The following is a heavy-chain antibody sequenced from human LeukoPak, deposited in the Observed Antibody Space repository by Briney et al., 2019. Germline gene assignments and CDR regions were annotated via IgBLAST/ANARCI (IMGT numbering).Heavy chain of an antibody. D-gene: IGHD3-22*01. CDR3: AREFDSSFWFDP. Sequence: GASVKVSCKASGYTFTGYYMHWVRQAPGQGLEWMGWINPNSGGTNYAQKFQGGVTMTRDTSISTAYMELSRLRSDDTAVYYCAREFDSSFWFDPWGQGTLVTVSS. CDR1: GYTFTGYY. V-gene: IGHV1-2*02. J-gene: IGHJ5*02. CDR2: INPNSGGT.